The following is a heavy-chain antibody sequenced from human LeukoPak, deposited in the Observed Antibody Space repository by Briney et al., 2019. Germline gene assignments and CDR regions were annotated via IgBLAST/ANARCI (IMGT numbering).Heavy chain of an antibody. V-gene: IGHV1-46*03. D-gene: IGHD3-9*01. Sequence: GASVKVSCKASGYTFTSYHMHWVRQAPGQGLEWMGIINPSGGSTSYAQKFQGRVTMTRDTSTSTVYMELSSLRSEDTAVYYCARGESNYDILTGYLDYWGQGTLVTVSS. CDR2: INPSGGST. CDR3: ARGESNYDILTGYLDY. J-gene: IGHJ4*02. CDR1: GYTFTSYH.